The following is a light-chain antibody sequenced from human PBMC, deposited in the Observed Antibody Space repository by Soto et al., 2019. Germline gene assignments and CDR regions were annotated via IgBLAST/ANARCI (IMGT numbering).Light chain of an antibody. CDR2: GAS. V-gene: IGKV3-15*01. CDR1: QGVSSD. Sequence: EIVMTQSPATLSVSPGERATLSCRASQGVSSDLAWYQQKPGQAPRLLIYGASTRATGIPVRFSGSGSGTEFTLTISSLQSEYFAVYYCQQYSNSPPWTFGQGPKVEMK. CDR3: QQYSNSPPWT. J-gene: IGKJ1*01.